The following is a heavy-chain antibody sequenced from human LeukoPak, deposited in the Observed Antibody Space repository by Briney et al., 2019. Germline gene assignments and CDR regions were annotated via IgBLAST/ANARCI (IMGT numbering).Heavy chain of an antibody. J-gene: IGHJ4*02. CDR1: GFTVSSND. CDR3: AKDGVAVRGVISYFDS. D-gene: IGHD3-10*01. CDR2: LYSGGNT. Sequence: GGSLRLSCAASGFTVSSNDMNWVRQAPGKGLEWVSLLYSGGNTYYADSVKGRFTISRDNSNNTLYLQLDSLRAEDTAVYFCAKDGVAVRGVISYFDSWGQGILVTVSS. V-gene: IGHV3-53*01.